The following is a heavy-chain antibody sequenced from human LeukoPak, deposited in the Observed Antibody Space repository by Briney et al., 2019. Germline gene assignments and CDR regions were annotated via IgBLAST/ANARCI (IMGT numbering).Heavy chain of an antibody. D-gene: IGHD6-19*01. CDR3: ARRPIPGIAVAEDY. Sequence: PGGSLRLSCAASGFTVSSNYMSWVRQAPGKGLEWVSVIYSGGSTYYADSVKGRFTISRDNGKNSLYLQMNSLRAEDTAVYYCARRPIPGIAVAEDYWGQGTLVTVSS. V-gene: IGHV3-53*01. J-gene: IGHJ4*02. CDR2: IYSGGST. CDR1: GFTVSSNY.